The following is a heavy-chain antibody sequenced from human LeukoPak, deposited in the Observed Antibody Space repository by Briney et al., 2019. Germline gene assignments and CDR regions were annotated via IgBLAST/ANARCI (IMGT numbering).Heavy chain of an antibody. CDR1: GGSISSYY. CDR2: IYYSGST. Sequence: SETLSLTCIVSGGSISSYYWSWIRQPPGKGLEWIGYIYYSGSTNYNPSLKSRVTISVDTSKNQFSLKLSSVTAADTAVYYCAREALRDWYFDLWGRGTLVTVSS. V-gene: IGHV4-59*01. CDR3: AREALRDWYFDL. J-gene: IGHJ2*01.